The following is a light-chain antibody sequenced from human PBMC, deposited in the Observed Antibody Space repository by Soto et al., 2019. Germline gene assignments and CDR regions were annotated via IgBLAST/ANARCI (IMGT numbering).Light chain of an antibody. V-gene: IGLV1-44*01. CDR3: AAWDDSLLGV. Sequence: QSVLTQPPSASGTPGQRVTISCSGSSSNIGSNTVNWYQQLPGTAPKLLIYSNNQRPSGVPDRFSGSKSGTSASLAISGLQSDDEADYYCAAWDDSLLGVFGTGTKLTVL. CDR2: SNN. CDR1: SSNIGSNT. J-gene: IGLJ1*01.